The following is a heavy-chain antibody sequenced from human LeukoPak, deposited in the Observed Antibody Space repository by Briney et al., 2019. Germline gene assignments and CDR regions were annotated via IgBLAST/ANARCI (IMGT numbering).Heavy chain of an antibody. CDR1: AYTFTGYY. V-gene: IGHV1-2*02. D-gene: IGHD2-15*01. CDR3: MRGREINCSGGSCYPFDY. Sequence: ASVKVSCKASAYTFTGYYMHWVRQAPGQGLEWMGWIDPNNGGAKYAQKFQGRVTMTRDTSISTVYVELSGLRPDDTAVYYCMRGREINCSGGSCYPFDYWGQGTLVTVSS. CDR2: IDPNNGGA. J-gene: IGHJ4*02.